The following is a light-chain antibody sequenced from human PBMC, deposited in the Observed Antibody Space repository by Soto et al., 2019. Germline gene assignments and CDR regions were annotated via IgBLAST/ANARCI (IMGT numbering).Light chain of an antibody. CDR2: GAS. Sequence: EIVMTQSPATLSVSPGQRATLSCRASQSVSSNLAWYQQKPGQAPRLLIYGASTRATGIQARFSGSGPGTEFSLTVSSLQSEDFAVYYCQQYNNWPPWTFGQGTKVEI. J-gene: IGKJ1*01. CDR3: QQYNNWPPWT. V-gene: IGKV3-15*01. CDR1: QSVSSN.